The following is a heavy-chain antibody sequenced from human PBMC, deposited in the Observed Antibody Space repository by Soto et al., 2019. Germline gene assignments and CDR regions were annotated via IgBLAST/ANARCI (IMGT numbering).Heavy chain of an antibody. Sequence: EVQLLESGGGLVQPGGSLRLSCAASGFTFSTYAMNWVRQAPGKGLEWVSTIAGSGDNKYYGDSVKGRFTISRDNSKNTLNLQMNSLRAEDTALYYCAKTAVAVSATPWFDPWGQGTLVTVSP. D-gene: IGHD2-15*01. J-gene: IGHJ5*02. CDR3: AKTAVAVSATPWFDP. CDR2: IAGSGDNK. V-gene: IGHV3-23*01. CDR1: GFTFSTYA.